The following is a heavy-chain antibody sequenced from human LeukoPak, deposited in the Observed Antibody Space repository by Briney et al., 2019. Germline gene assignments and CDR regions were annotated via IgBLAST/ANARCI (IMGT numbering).Heavy chain of an antibody. CDR3: ATVRDIVVGGGPYYFGY. J-gene: IGHJ4*02. CDR1: GYTFIGYY. CDR2: INPHNGDT. Sequence: ASVKVSCKASGYTFIGYYLHWVRQAPGQGLEWMGWINPHNGDTNYAQKFQGRVTMTRDTSITTAYMELSRLKSDDAAVYYCATVRDIVVGGGPYYFGYWGQGTLVTVSS. D-gene: IGHD2-15*01. V-gene: IGHV1-2*02.